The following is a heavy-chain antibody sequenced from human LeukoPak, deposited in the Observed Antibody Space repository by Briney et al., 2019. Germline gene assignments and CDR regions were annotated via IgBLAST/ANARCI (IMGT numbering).Heavy chain of an antibody. V-gene: IGHV4-59*11. CDR2: IYYSGST. CDR1: GGSISSHY. J-gene: IGHJ5*02. CDR3: ARGSRSTSGRNWFDP. D-gene: IGHD2-2*01. Sequence: SETLSLTCTVSGGSISSHYWSWIRQPPGKGLEWIGYIYYSGSTNYNPSLKSRVTISVDTSKNQFSLKLSSVTAADTAVYYCARGSRSTSGRNWFDPWGQGTLVTVSS.